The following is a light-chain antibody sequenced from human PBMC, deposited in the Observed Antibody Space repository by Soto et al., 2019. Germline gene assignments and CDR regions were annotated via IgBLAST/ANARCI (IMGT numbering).Light chain of an antibody. CDR3: SSYTSSSTYVV. V-gene: IGLV2-14*01. CDR1: SSDVGGYNY. Sequence: QSALTQPASVSGSPGQSITISCTGTSSDVGGYNYVSWYQQHPGKAPKLMNYDVSNRPSEVSNRFSGSKSGNTASLTISGLQAEDEADYYCSSYTSSSTYVVFGGGTKLTVL. J-gene: IGLJ2*01. CDR2: DVS.